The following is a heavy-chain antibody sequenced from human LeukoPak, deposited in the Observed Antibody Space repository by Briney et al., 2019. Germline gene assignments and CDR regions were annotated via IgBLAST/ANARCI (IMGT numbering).Heavy chain of an antibody. CDR1: GGSFSGYY. D-gene: IGHD6-6*01. J-gene: IGHJ3*02. Sequence: SETLSLTCAVYGGSFSGYYWSWIRQPPGKGLEWIGEINRSGSTNYNPSLKSRVIISVDTSKNQFSLKLSSVTAADTAVYYCARQPSSSSSVDAFDIWGQGTMVTVSS. CDR3: ARQPSSSSSVDAFDI. CDR2: INRSGST. V-gene: IGHV4-34*01.